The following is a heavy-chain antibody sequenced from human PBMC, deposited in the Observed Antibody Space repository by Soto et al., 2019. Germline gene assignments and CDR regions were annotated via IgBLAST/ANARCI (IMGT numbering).Heavy chain of an antibody. D-gene: IGHD4-17*01. CDR1: GFTVSSNY. CDR2: IYSGGST. J-gene: IGHJ4*02. Sequence: GGSLRLSCAASGFTVSSNYMSWVRQAPGKGLEWVSVIYSGGSTYYADSVKGRFTISRDNSKNTLYPQMNSLRAEDTAVYYCARDNTVTGFDYWGQGTLVTVSS. CDR3: ARDNTVTGFDY. V-gene: IGHV3-66*01.